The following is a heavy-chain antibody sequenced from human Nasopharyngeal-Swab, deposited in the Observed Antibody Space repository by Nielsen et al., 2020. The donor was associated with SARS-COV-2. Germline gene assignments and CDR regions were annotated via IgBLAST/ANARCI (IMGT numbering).Heavy chain of an antibody. V-gene: IGHV5-51*01. J-gene: IGHJ2*01. CDR3: ARGPRYFDL. Sequence: GGSLRLSCRTSGYSFTTKWIGWVRQMPGKGLEWVGSIYPGDSDTRYSPSVQGQVTISADKSISTAYLQWSTLKASDTAIYYCARGPRYFDLWGRGTLVTVSS. D-gene: IGHD2-15*01. CDR1: GYSFTTKW. CDR2: IYPGDSDT.